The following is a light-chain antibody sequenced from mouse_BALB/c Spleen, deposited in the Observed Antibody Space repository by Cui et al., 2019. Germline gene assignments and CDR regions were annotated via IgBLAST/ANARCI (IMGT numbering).Light chain of an antibody. CDR1: ENIYYS. V-gene: IGKV12-38*01. CDR3: KQAYDVPYT. CDR2: NAN. J-gene: IGKJ2*01. Sequence: DIQMNQSPAPLAASVGETVTITCRASENIYYSLAWYQQKQGKSPQLLIYNANSLEDGVPSRFSGSGSGTQYSMKINSMQPEDTATYFCKQAYDVPYTFGGGTKLEIK.